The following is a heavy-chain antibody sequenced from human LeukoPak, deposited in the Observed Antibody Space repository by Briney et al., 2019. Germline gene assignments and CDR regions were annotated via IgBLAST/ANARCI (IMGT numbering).Heavy chain of an antibody. CDR2: INYSENT. CDR1: GGSFSSSDYY. Sequence: SETLSLTCTVSGGSFSSSDYYWGWIRQPPGKGLEWIGSINYSENTYYNPSLKNRVTISVDTSKNQFSLKLSSVTAADTAVYYCARSLSTTGLRWGQGTLVTVSS. V-gene: IGHV4-39*01. D-gene: IGHD1-1*01. CDR3: ARSLSTTGLR. J-gene: IGHJ4*02.